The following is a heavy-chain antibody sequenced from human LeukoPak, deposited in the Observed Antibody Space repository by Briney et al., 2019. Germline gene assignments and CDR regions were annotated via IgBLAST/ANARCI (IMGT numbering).Heavy chain of an antibody. D-gene: IGHD6-25*01. CDR2: IFYSGST. CDR3: ARGIITAGYYYYYMDV. V-gene: IGHV4-61*01. Sequence: SETLSLTCTVSGGSVSSGNYYWSWIRQPPGKGLEWIGYIFYSGSTKYNPSLKSRVTISVDTSKNQFSLKVSSVTAADTAVYYCARGIITAGYYYYYMDVWGKGTTVTVSS. J-gene: IGHJ6*03. CDR1: GGSVSSGNYY.